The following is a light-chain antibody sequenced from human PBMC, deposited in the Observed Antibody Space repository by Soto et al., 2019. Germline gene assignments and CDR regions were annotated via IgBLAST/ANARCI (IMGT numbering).Light chain of an antibody. CDR1: SSDVGGYNY. CDR3: SSYTSSWV. V-gene: IGLV2-14*01. J-gene: IGLJ3*02. Sequence: QSALTQPASVSGSPGQSITISCTGTSSDVGGYNYVSWHQQHPGKPPKLMIYDVRNRPSGVSNRFSGSKSGNTASLTISGLQADDEADYYCSSYTSSWVFGGGTKLTVL. CDR2: DVR.